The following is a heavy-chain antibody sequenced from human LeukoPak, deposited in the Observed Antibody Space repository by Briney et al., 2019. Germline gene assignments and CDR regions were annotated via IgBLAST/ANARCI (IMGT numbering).Heavy chain of an antibody. V-gene: IGHV3-21*01. D-gene: IGHD5-18*01. CDR2: ISSSSSSYI. CDR1: GFTFSSYS. CDR3: ARDRGQLWLRWFDP. J-gene: IGHJ5*02. Sequence: PGGSLRLSCAASGFTFSSYSMNWVRQAPGKGLEWVSSISSSSSSYIYYADSVKGRFTISRDNAKNSLYLQMNSLRAEDTAVYYCARDRGQLWLRWFDPWGQGTLVTVSS.